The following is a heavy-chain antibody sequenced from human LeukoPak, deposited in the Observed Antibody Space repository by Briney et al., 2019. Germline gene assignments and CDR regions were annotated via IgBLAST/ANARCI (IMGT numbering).Heavy chain of an antibody. Sequence: ASVKVSCKASGGTFSSYAISWVRQAPGQGLEWVGWINPKSGATNYAQKSQGRVTMTRDTSISTAYMEMSRLTSDDTAVYYCARDSCSSTSCPFFGYWGQGTLVTVSS. CDR1: GGTFSSYA. D-gene: IGHD2-2*01. CDR3: ARDSCSSTSCPFFGY. CDR2: INPKSGAT. V-gene: IGHV1-2*02. J-gene: IGHJ4*02.